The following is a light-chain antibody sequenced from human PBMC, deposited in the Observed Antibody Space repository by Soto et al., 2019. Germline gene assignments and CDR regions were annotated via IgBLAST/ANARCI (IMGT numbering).Light chain of an antibody. J-gene: IGLJ1*01. Sequence: QSVLTQPASVSGSPGQSITISCTGTSSDVGGYNYVSWYQQHPGKAPKLMIYEVSNRPSGVSNRFSGSKSGNTASLTISGLQAEDEAYYYCSSYTSSSTHVFGPGTKLTVL. CDR3: SSYTSSSTHV. V-gene: IGLV2-14*01. CDR2: EVS. CDR1: SSDVGGYNY.